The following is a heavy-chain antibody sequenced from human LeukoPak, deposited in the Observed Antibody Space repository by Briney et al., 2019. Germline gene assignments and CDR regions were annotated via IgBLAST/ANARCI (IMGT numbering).Heavy chain of an antibody. J-gene: IGHJ4*02. V-gene: IGHV1-18*01. CDR3: ARDARVQIWSFSDF. Sequence: ASVHVSCQASGYTFATFGITGLRQAPGQGLEWMGWISAHNGNVKYEQKFQGRVTMTADKSTSTPSMELTSLRPDDTAVYYCARDARVQIWSFSDFWGQGTLVTVSS. D-gene: IGHD3-10*01. CDR2: ISAHNGNV. CDR1: GYTFATFG.